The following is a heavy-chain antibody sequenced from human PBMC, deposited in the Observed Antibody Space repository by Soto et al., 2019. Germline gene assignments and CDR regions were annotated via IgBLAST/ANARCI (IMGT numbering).Heavy chain of an antibody. CDR1: EFTFSRHG. V-gene: IGHV3-33*01. CDR2: IWSDGSNG. Sequence: QVQLVESGGGVVQPGRSLRLSCAASEFTFSRHGMHWVRQAPGKGLQWVGVIWSDGSNGVYADSVKGRFIISRDNSKNILYLQMNRLRAEDKDVYYCARERTFGDNKHNYMDVWGTGITVPVSS. D-gene: IGHD3-10*01. J-gene: IGHJ6*03. CDR3: ARERTFGDNKHNYMDV.